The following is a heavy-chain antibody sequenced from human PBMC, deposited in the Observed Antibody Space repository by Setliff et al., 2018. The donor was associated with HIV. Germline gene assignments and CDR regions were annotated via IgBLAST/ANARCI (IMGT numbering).Heavy chain of an antibody. Sequence: ETLSLTCSVSGDSISRYYWSWVRQAPGKGLEWVSVVYSDGRTFYADSVKGRFTISKDNAKNSLYLQMNSLRAEDTAVYYCATTSGSYREFDHWGQGTLVTVSS. V-gene: IGHV3-53*01. CDR2: VYSDGRT. CDR3: ATTSGSYREFDH. D-gene: IGHD1-26*01. J-gene: IGHJ4*02. CDR1: GDSISRYY.